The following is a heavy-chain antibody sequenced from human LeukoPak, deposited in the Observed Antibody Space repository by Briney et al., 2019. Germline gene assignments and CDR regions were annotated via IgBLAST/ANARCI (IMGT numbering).Heavy chain of an antibody. CDR2: ISYDGSNK. CDR3: ARDFGYFDY. J-gene: IGHJ4*02. V-gene: IGHV3-30*04. D-gene: IGHD3-3*01. Sequence: GGSLRLSCAASGFTFSSYAMHWVRQTPGRGLEWVAVISYDGSNKYYADSVKGRFTISRDNSKNTLYLQMNSLRAEDTALYYCARDFGYFDYWGQGTLVTVSS. CDR1: GFTFSSYA.